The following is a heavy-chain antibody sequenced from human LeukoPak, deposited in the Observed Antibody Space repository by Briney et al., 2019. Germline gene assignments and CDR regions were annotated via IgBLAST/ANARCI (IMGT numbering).Heavy chain of an antibody. D-gene: IGHD1-1*01. CDR1: GGSFSNYY. J-gene: IGHJ4*02. CDR3: ARVPDITARPCDS. CDR2: ISHTGDIT. Sequence: SETLSLTCAVYGGSFSNYYWTWVPQPPGKGREWIGEISHTGDITNYKPSLKSRVTISVDSSKKQFSLKLTSVTAADTGIYYCARVPDITARPCDSWGPGTRVTVS. V-gene: IGHV4-34*01.